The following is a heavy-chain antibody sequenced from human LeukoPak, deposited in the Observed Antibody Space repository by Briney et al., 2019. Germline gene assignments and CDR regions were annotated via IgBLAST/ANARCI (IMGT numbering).Heavy chain of an antibody. D-gene: IGHD6-6*01. V-gene: IGHV5-51*01. CDR1: GWIFTSYL. J-gene: IGHJ4*02. Sequence: GRSLKISCKGSGWIFTSYLIGWVRQMAGKGLAGMGIIYPGDSDSRYSPSFQGQVTISADKSITTAYLQWSSLKASDTAMYYCARQISNIAARPMDYWGQGTLVTVSS. CDR3: ARQISNIAARPMDY. CDR2: IYPGDSDS.